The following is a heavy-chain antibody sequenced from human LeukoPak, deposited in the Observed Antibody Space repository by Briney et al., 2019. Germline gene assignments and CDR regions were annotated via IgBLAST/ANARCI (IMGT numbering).Heavy chain of an antibody. V-gene: IGHV1-2*02. CDR3: ASRKCIAATNRCFGY. Sequence: GASVKVSCRASGYTFTGYYIHWVRQAPGQGLEWMGWINPNSGGTNYAQKFQGRVTMTRDTSISTAYMELSRLRYDDTAVYYCASRKCIAATNRCFGYWGQGTLVTVSS. D-gene: IGHD6-13*01. CDR2: INPNSGGT. CDR1: GYTFTGYY. J-gene: IGHJ4*02.